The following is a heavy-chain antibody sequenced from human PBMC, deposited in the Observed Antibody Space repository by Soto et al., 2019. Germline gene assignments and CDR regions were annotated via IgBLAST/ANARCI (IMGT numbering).Heavy chain of an antibody. V-gene: IGHV3-48*01. J-gene: IGHJ3*02. D-gene: IGHD3-3*01. CDR3: SREGITIFGVVRTAFDI. CDR2: ISSSSSTI. Sequence: PGGSLRLSCAASGFTFSSYSMNWVRQAPGKGLEWVSYISSSSSTIYYAEYVKGRFTISRDNAKNSLYLQMNSLRAEDTAVYYCSREGITIFGVVRTAFDIWGQGTMVTVSS. CDR1: GFTFSSYS.